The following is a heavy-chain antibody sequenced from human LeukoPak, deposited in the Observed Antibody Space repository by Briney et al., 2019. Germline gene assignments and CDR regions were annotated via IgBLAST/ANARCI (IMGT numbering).Heavy chain of an antibody. CDR2: IYYSGSP. Sequence: SETLSLTCTVSGGSISSYYWTWIRQPPGRGLEWIGYIYYSGSPNYNPSLKSRVTISVDASKNLFSLKLSSVTAADTAVYYCASPAALRYFDWSFDYWGQGTLVTVSS. D-gene: IGHD3-9*01. CDR3: ASPAALRYFDWSFDY. CDR1: GGSISSYY. J-gene: IGHJ4*02. V-gene: IGHV4-59*12.